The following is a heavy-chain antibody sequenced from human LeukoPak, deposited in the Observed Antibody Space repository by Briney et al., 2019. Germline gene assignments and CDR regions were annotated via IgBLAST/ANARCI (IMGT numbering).Heavy chain of an antibody. V-gene: IGHV3-11*01. J-gene: IGHJ4*02. Sequence: GGSLRLSCAASGFTFSDYYMSWIRQAPGKGLEWVSYISSSGSTIYYADSVKGRFTISRDNAKNSLYLQMNSLRAEDTAVYYCARSLVYSSGYYYFDYWGQGTLVTVSS. D-gene: IGHD3-22*01. CDR3: ARSLVYSSGYYYFDY. CDR1: GFTFSDYY. CDR2: ISSSGSTI.